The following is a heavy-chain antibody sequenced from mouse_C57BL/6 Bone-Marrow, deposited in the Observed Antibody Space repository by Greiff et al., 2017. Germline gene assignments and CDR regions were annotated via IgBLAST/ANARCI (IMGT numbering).Heavy chain of an antibody. J-gene: IGHJ2*01. V-gene: IGHV14-2*01. CDR2: IDPEDGET. CDR3: ARAAQAPGPRVSFDY. D-gene: IGHD3-2*02. Sequence: EVKVVESGAELVKPGASVKLSCTASGFNIKDYYMHWVKQRTEQGLEWIGRIDPEDGETKYAPKFQGKATITADTSSNTAYLQLSSLTSVDTAVYYCARAAQAPGPRVSFDYWGQGTTLTVSS. CDR1: GFNIKDYY.